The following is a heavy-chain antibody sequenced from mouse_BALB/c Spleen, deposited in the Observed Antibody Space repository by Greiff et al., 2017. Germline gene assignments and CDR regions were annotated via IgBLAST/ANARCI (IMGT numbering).Heavy chain of an antibody. J-gene: IGHJ3*01. CDR1: GYTFSSYW. CDR2: ILPGSGST. Sequence: VQGVESGAELMKPGASVKISCKATGYTFSSYWIEWVKQRPGHGLEWIGEILPGSGSTNYNEKFKGKATFTADTSSNTAYMQLSSLTSEDSAVYYCARDGYDIAYWGQGTLVTVSA. CDR3: ARDGYDIAY. V-gene: IGHV1-9*01. D-gene: IGHD2-2*01.